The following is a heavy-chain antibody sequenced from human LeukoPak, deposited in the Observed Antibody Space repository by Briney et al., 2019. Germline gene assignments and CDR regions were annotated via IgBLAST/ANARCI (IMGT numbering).Heavy chain of an antibody. J-gene: IGHJ6*03. V-gene: IGHV3-23*01. CDR1: GLIFSNFA. D-gene: IGHD4-23*01. Sequence: GGSLRLSCAASGLIFSNFAMSWVRQAPGKGSQWVSSISGSGGTTYIADSVKGRFTISRDNSKNTLFLEMSGLRVEDTALYYCAKGAVESLNYYFYMEVWGTGTTVTVSS. CDR2: ISGSGGTT. CDR3: AKGAVESLNYYFYMEV.